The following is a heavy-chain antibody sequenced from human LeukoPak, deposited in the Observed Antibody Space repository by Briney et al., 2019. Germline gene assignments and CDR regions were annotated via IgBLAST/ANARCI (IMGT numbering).Heavy chain of an antibody. CDR2: INHSGST. D-gene: IGHD3-22*01. CDR1: GGSFSGYY. V-gene: IGHV4-34*01. J-gene: IGHJ3*02. CDR3: ARGRSAYYYDSSGRRPDAFDI. Sequence: SETLSLTCAVYGGSFSGYYWSWIRQPPGKGLEWIGEINHSGSTNYNPSLKSRVTISVDTSKNQFSLKLSSVTAADTAVYYCARGRSAYYYDSSGRRPDAFDIWVQGTMVTVSS.